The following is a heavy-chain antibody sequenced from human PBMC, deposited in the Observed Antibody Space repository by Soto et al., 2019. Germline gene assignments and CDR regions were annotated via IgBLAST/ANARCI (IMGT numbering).Heavy chain of an antibody. CDR2: ISGSGGST. CDR3: AKLATAMETRLYYYYYMDV. D-gene: IGHD5-18*01. Sequence: EVQLLESGGGLVQPGGSLRLSCAASGFTFSSYAMSWVRQAPGKGLEWVSAISGSGGSTYYADSVKGRFTISRDNSKNTLYLQMNSLRAEDTAVYYCAKLATAMETRLYYYYYMDVWGKGTTVTVSS. V-gene: IGHV3-23*01. J-gene: IGHJ6*03. CDR1: GFTFSSYA.